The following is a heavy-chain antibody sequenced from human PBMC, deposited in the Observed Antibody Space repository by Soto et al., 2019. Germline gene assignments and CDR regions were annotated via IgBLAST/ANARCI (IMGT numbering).Heavy chain of an antibody. J-gene: IGHJ4*02. Sequence: QVQLVESGGGVVQPGRSLRLSCAASGFTFSSYGMHWVRQAPGKGLEWVAVIWYDGSNKYYADSVKGRFTISRDNSKNTLYLQMNSLRAEDTAVYYCARDSAEQWLAQLCGQGTLVTVSS. V-gene: IGHV3-33*01. CDR3: ARDSAEQWLAQL. D-gene: IGHD6-19*01. CDR2: IWYDGSNK. CDR1: GFTFSSYG.